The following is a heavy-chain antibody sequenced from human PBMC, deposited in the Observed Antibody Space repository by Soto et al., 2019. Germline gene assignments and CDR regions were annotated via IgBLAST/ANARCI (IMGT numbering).Heavy chain of an antibody. CDR2: ISSSSSYI. V-gene: IGHV3-21*04. J-gene: IGHJ6*02. CDR3: AKGPTTIQHARMDV. D-gene: IGHD1-26*01. Sequence: GGSLRLSCAASGFTFSSYWMHWVRQAPGKGLVWVSSISSSSSYIYYADSVKGRFTISRDNSKNTLYLQMNSLRAEDTAVYYCAKGPTTIQHARMDVWGQGTTVTVSS. CDR1: GFTFSSYW.